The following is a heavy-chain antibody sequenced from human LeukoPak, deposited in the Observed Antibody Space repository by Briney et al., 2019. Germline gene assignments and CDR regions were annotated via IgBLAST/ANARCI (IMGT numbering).Heavy chain of an antibody. D-gene: IGHD2-2*01. CDR1: GFTFSSYE. Sequence: GGSLRLSCAASGFTFSSYEMNWVRQAPGKGLEWVSYISSSGSTIYYADSVKGRFTISRDNAKNSLYLQMNSLRAEDTAVYYCARGGDIVVVPADEPCDYWGQGTLVTVSS. V-gene: IGHV3-48*03. J-gene: IGHJ4*02. CDR2: ISSSGSTI. CDR3: ARGGDIVVVPADEPCDY.